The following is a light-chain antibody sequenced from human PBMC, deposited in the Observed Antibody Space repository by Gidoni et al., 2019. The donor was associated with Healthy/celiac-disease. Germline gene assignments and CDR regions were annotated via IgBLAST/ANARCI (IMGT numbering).Light chain of an antibody. CDR2: GNS. CDR1: SSNIGAGSD. CDR3: QSYDSSLSGLWV. V-gene: IGLV1-40*01. Sequence: QSVLTQPPSVSGAPGQRVPISCTGSSSNIGAGSDVHWYQQLPGTAPKLLIYGNSNRPSGVPDRFSGSKSGTSASLAITGLQAEDEADYYCQSYDSSLSGLWVFGGGTKLTVL. J-gene: IGLJ3*02.